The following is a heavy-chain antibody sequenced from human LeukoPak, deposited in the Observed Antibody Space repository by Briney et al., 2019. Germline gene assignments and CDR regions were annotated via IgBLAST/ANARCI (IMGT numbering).Heavy chain of an antibody. CDR2: ISAYGSTT. V-gene: IGHV1-18*01. Sequence: ASVKVSCKASGYTFTSYGISWVRQAPGQGLEWMGWISAYGSTTNYAQRFQGRVTMTTDTFTSTAYLELRSLRSDDTAVYYCARGYNYDTSGYPDDAFDIWGQGTMVTVSS. D-gene: IGHD3-22*01. J-gene: IGHJ3*02. CDR1: GYTFTSYG. CDR3: ARGYNYDTSGYPDDAFDI.